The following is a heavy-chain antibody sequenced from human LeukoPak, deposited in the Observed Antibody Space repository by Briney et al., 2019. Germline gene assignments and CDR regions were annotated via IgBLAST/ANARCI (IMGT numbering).Heavy chain of an antibody. J-gene: IGHJ4*02. CDR3: ARVGYSYGGPAGY. Sequence: GGSLRLSCAASGFTFSSYSMNWVRQAPGKGLEWVSSISSSSSYIYYADSVKGRFTISRDNAKNSLYLQMNSLRAEDTAVYYCARVGYSYGGPAGYWGQGTLVTVSS. CDR2: ISSSSSYI. CDR1: GFTFSSYS. D-gene: IGHD5-18*01. V-gene: IGHV3-21*01.